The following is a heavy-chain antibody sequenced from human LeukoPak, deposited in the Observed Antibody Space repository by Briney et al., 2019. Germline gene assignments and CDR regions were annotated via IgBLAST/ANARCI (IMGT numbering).Heavy chain of an antibody. CDR1: GFTFSSYS. Sequence: GGSLRLSCAASGFTFSSYSMNLVRQAPGKGLEWVSYISSSSSTIYYADSVKGRFTISRDNARNSLYLQMNSLRDEDTAVYYCARVSSGYYRGAFDPWGQGTLVTVSS. CDR2: ISSSSSTI. D-gene: IGHD3-22*01. V-gene: IGHV3-48*02. CDR3: ARVSSGYYRGAFDP. J-gene: IGHJ5*02.